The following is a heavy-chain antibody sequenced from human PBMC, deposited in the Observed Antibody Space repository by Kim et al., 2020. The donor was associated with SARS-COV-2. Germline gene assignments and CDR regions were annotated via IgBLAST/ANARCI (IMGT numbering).Heavy chain of an antibody. Sequence: GGSLRLSCAASGFTFSSFAMTWVRQAPGKGLEWVSAVTGSGGTTYYGDSVKGRFTISRDNSKNTLYLQMNNLRVEDTAVYFCGRVLRGHAGGSWYLDYWG. J-gene: IGHJ4*01. V-gene: IGHV3-23*01. CDR3: GRVLRGHAGGSWYLDY. D-gene: IGHD2-15*01. CDR1: GFTFSSFA. CDR2: VTGSGGTT.